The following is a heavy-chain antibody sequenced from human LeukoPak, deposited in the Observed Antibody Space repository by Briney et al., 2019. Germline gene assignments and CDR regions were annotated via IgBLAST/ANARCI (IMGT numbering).Heavy chain of an antibody. Sequence: GGSLRLSCAASGFTFSSYNMHWVRQAPGKGLEWVAVIRYDGSDKYHADSVKGRLTISRDNSKNTLYLQMDSLRGEDTAVYYCARRDVFDIWGQGTMVTVSS. CDR1: GFTFSSYN. CDR3: ARRDVFDI. CDR2: IRYDGSDK. J-gene: IGHJ3*02. V-gene: IGHV3-33*01.